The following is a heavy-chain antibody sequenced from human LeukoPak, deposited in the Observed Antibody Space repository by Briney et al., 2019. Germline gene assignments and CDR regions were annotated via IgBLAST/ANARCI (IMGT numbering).Heavy chain of an antibody. CDR3: ARATYSSSWYGSVY. CDR2: INWNGGST. Sequence: PGGSLRLSCAASGFTFDDYGMSWVRQAPGKGLEWVSGINWNGGSTGYADSVKGRFTISRDNAKNSLYLQMNSLRAEDTALYYCARATYSSSWYGSVYWGQGTLVTVSS. J-gene: IGHJ4*02. CDR1: GFTFDDYG. V-gene: IGHV3-20*04. D-gene: IGHD6-13*01.